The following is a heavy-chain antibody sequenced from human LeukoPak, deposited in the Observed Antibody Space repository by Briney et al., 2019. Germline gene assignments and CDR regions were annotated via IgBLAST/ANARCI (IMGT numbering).Heavy chain of an antibody. D-gene: IGHD3-22*01. CDR1: GYTFTSYY. V-gene: IGHV1-46*01. Sequence: ASVKVSCKASGYTFTSYYMHWVRQAPGQGLEWMGIINPSGGSTSYAQKFQGRVTITADKSTSTAYMELSSLRSEDTAVYYCASDARVVGYYDSSGYYAYWGQGTLVTVSS. CDR2: INPSGGST. J-gene: IGHJ4*02. CDR3: ASDARVVGYYDSSGYYAY.